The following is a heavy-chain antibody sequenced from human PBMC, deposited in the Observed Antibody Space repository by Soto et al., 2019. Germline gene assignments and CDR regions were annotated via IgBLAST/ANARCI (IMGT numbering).Heavy chain of an antibody. CDR3: GCGITMVRGVTFDY. D-gene: IGHD3-10*01. CDR2: IFPGDAET. CDR1: GYNFATHW. V-gene: IGHV5-51*01. Sequence: PGESLKISCQGSGYNFATHWIGWVRHKAGKGLEWMGIIFPGDAETRYSPSFQGHITITRDMSTSTAYMELSSLRSEDTAVYYCGCGITMVRGVTFDYWGQGTLVTVSS. J-gene: IGHJ4*02.